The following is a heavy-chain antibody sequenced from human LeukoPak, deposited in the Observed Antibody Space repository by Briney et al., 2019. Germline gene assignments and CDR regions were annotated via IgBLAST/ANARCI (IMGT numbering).Heavy chain of an antibody. D-gene: IGHD3-10*01. CDR1: GFIFSSNF. V-gene: IGHV3-53*01. CDR2: IYSGGTT. J-gene: IGHJ6*03. Sequence: PGGSLRLSCAASGFIFSSNFMRWVRQAPGKGLEWVSVIYSGGTTYYADSVKGRFTISRDNSKNTLSLQMNNLRAEDTAVYYCARDGYGDNYMDVWGKGTTVTVSS. CDR3: ARDGYGDNYMDV.